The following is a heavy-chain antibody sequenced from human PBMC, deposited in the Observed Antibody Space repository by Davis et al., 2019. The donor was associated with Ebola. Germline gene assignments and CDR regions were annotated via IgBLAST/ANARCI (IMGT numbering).Heavy chain of an antibody. CDR3: ARGRYVRIMDV. J-gene: IGHJ6*02. V-gene: IGHV4-34*01. CDR1: GASFSDYY. Sequence: SETLSLTCAVYGASFSDYYWTWIRQSPGKGLEWNGEINHVGSTYYYPSLKSRVTFSVDSSKSQFSLKLSSVTAADAAVYSCARGRYVRIMDVWGQGTTVTVTS. D-gene: IGHD1-1*01. CDR2: INHVGST.